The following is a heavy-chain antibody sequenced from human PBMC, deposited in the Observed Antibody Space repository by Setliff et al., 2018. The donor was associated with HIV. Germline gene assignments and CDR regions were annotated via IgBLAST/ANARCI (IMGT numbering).Heavy chain of an antibody. J-gene: IGHJ4*02. CDR1: GFSFSRYW. V-gene: IGHV3-23*01. CDR2: SGNGGII. CDR3: AKQVSGYFDY. Sequence: PGGSLRLSCAASGFSFSRYWMSWVRQAPGKGLEWVSTSGNGGIIVYTDSVKGRFTMSRDNSKNTLFLVLTSLRPEDTAVYYCAKQVSGYFDYWGQGALVTVSS. D-gene: IGHD3-10*01.